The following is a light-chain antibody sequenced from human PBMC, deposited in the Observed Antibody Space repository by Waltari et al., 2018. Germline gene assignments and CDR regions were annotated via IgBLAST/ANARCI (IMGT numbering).Light chain of an antibody. J-gene: IGKJ2*01. CDR1: QTIKSSH. Sequence: ESVLTQSPGTLSLSPGERVTLSCRASQTIKSSHLAWYQQKAGQAPRLLIYGASSRATGIPDRFSGRGSGTDFTLTINRLQPEDFAVYHCQQYGSSPYTFGQGTKLAIK. CDR2: GAS. V-gene: IGKV3-20*01. CDR3: QQYGSSPYT.